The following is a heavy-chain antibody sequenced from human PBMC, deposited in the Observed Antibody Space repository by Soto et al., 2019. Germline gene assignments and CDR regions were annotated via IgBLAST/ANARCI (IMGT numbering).Heavy chain of an antibody. CDR1: GFTFSSYS. V-gene: IGHV3-21*01. Sequence: GSLRLSCAASGFTFSSYSMNWVRQAPGKGLEWVSSISSSSSYIYYADSVKGRFTISRDNAKNSLYLQMNSLRAEDTAVYYCARDLFSGGIVVVPAAPDYYYGMDVWGQGTTVTVSS. J-gene: IGHJ6*02. CDR3: ARDLFSGGIVVVPAAPDYYYGMDV. D-gene: IGHD2-2*01. CDR2: ISSSSSYI.